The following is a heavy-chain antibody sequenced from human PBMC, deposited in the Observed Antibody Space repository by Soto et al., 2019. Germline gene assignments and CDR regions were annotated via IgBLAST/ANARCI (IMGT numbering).Heavy chain of an antibody. CDR3: ARDPVQYISSPYYFDY. CDR1: GFTFSSYG. J-gene: IGHJ4*02. Sequence: GGSLILSCAASGFTFSSYGMHWVLQAPGKGLEWVAVIWYDGSNKFYADSMKGRFTISRDNSKNTLFLQMNSLRAEDTAVYYCARDPVQYISSPYYFDYWGQGTLFTVSS. V-gene: IGHV3-33*01. D-gene: IGHD6-13*01. CDR2: IWYDGSNK.